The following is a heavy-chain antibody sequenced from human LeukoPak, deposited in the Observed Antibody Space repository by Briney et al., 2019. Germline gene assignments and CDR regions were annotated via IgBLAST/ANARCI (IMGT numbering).Heavy chain of an antibody. CDR3: ARHYYDFWSGYLDWFDP. V-gene: IGHV4-39*01. CDR2: IYFSGST. CDR1: GGSIISSSYY. D-gene: IGHD3-3*01. J-gene: IGHJ5*02. Sequence: SETLSLTCTVSGGSIISSSYYWGWIRQPPRKGLEWVGSIYFSGSTYYSPSLKSRVTISIYTSKNQFSLKLSSVTAADTAVYYCARHYYDFWSGYLDWFDPWGQGTLVTVSS.